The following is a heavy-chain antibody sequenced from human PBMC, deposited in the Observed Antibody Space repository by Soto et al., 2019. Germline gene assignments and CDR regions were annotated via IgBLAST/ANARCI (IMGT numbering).Heavy chain of an antibody. CDR3: ARVYCSGGSCYGGYFYFDY. D-gene: IGHD2-15*01. CDR2: IIPIFGTA. CDR1: GGTFSSYA. Sequence: SVEVSCRASGGTFSSYAISWVRQAPGQGLEWMGGIIPIFGTANYAQKFQGRVTITADESTSTAYMELSSLRSEDTAVYYCARVYCSGGSCYGGYFYFDYWGQGTLVTVSS. V-gene: IGHV1-69*13. J-gene: IGHJ4*02.